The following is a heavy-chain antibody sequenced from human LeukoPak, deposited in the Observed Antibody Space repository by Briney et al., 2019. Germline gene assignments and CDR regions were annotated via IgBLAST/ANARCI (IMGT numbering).Heavy chain of an antibody. J-gene: IGHJ4*02. Sequence: SETLSLTCTVSGGSISSGGYYWSWLRQHPGRGLEWIGYIYYSGSTYYNPSLKSRVTISVDTSKNQFSLKLSSVTAADTAVYYRARSGPSTYCGGDCYMGTGFGYWGQGTLVTVSS. CDR1: GGSISSGGYY. CDR3: ARSGPSTYCGGDCYMGTGFGY. D-gene: IGHD2-21*02. V-gene: IGHV4-31*03. CDR2: IYYSGST.